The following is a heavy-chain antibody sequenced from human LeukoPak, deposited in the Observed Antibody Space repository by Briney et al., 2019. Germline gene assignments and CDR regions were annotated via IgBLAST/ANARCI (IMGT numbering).Heavy chain of an antibody. D-gene: IGHD3-9*01. CDR2: ISGSGGST. J-gene: IGHJ6*03. V-gene: IGHV3-23*01. CDR1: GFTFSSYA. CDR3: AKDLILAGFYYYYMDV. Sequence: PGGSLRLSCAASGFTFSSYAMSWVRQAPGKGLECVSTISGSGGSTYYADSVKGRFTISRDNSNNTLYLQMHSLRAEDTAVYYCAKDLILAGFYYYYMDVWGKGTTVTISS.